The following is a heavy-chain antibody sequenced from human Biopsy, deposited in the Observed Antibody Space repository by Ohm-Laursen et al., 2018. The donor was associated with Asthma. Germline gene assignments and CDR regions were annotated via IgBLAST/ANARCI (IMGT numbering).Heavy chain of an antibody. CDR2: INSVFGTT. Sequence: VKISCNTLGGTFNTYVIGWVRQAPGQGLEWMGGINSVFGTTTYPQKFQDRVTITADDSTSTVYMELSSLRSEDAAVYYCARKAGSCISRTCYSLDFWGQGTLVTVSS. D-gene: IGHD2-2*01. J-gene: IGHJ4*02. CDR3: ARKAGSCISRTCYSLDF. CDR1: GGTFNTYV. V-gene: IGHV1-69*13.